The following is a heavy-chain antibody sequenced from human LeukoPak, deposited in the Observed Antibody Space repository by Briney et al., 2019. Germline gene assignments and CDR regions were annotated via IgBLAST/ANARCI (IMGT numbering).Heavy chain of an antibody. D-gene: IGHD3-22*01. Sequence: PGGSLRLSCAASGFTVSSNYMSWVRQAPGKGLEWVSVIYSGGSTYYADSVKGRFTISRDNSKNTLYLQMNSLRAEDTAVYYCASPLYYYDSSGYLQPDYWGQGTLVTVSS. J-gene: IGHJ4*02. V-gene: IGHV3-66*01. CDR3: ASPLYYYDSSGYLQPDY. CDR2: IYSGGST. CDR1: GFTVSSNY.